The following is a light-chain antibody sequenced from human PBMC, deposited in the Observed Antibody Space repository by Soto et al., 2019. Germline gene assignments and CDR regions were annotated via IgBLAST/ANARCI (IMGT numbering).Light chain of an antibody. J-gene: IGLJ1*01. CDR3: AAWDESLNALV. V-gene: IGLV1-44*01. Sequence: QSVLTQPPSASGTPGQRVTISCSGSSSNIGSNTVSWYQQVPGTAPKLLIYSNNQRPSGVPDRFSGSKSGTSASLATSGLQSEDDADSSCAAWDESLNALVFGTGTKVTV. CDR2: SNN. CDR1: SSNIGSNT.